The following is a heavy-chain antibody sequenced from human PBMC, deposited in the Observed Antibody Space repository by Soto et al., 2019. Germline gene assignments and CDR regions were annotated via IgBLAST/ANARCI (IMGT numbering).Heavy chain of an antibody. D-gene: IGHD3-22*01. CDR2: IITIFGTA. J-gene: IGHJ4*02. V-gene: IGHV1-69*13. CDR3: ARDGTLYDSSAYYYLY. Sequence: SVKVSCKASGGTFSSYAISWVRQAPGQGLEWMGGIITIFGTANYVQKFQGRVTITADESTSTAYMELSSLRSEDTAMYYCARDGTLYDSSAYYYLYWGQGTLVTVSS. CDR1: GGTFSSYA.